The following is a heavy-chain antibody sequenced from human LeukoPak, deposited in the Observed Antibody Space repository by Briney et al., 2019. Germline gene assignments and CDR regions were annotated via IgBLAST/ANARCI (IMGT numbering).Heavy chain of an antibody. J-gene: IGHJ6*03. CDR3: TRGLDTAMVYYYYYYMDV. V-gene: IGHV3-49*04. D-gene: IGHD5-18*01. Sequence: GGSLRLSCTAAGFTFGDYAMSWVRQAPGKGLEWGGFIRSKAYGGTTEYAASVKGRFTIAREDSKSVAYLQMKRTKNADTAVYYCTRGLDTAMVYYYYYYMDVWGKGTTVTVSS. CDR2: IRSKAYGGTT. CDR1: GFTFGDYA.